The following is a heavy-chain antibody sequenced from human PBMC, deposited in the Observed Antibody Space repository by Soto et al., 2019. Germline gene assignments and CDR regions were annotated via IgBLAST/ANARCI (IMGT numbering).Heavy chain of an antibody. CDR3: ARGPLLFGDLAGWEMDV. V-gene: IGHV1-8*01. D-gene: IGHD3-10*01. CDR2: MNPNSGNT. CDR1: GYTFNRYD. Sequence: ASVKVSCKASGYTFNRYDINWVGQATGQGLEWMGWMNPNSGNTGYAQKFQGRVTMTRNTSISTAYMELSSLRSEDTAVYYCARGPLLFGDLAGWEMDVLGKGNTVTVSS. J-gene: IGHJ6*04.